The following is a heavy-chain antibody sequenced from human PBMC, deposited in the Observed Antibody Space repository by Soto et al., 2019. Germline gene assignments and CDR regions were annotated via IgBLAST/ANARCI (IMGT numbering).Heavy chain of an antibody. CDR1: GFIFSNAS. Sequence: VGSLRPSCADSGFIFSNASVSWVRQAPGKGLEWVGRIISNTDGGTTDYAAPVQGRFIMSRDDSKNTVYLQMNRLKIEDTAVYYCSTEFVVLYFFDYWGQGTQVTVSS. V-gene: IGHV3-15*01. CDR2: IISNTDGGTT. CDR3: STEFVVLYFFDY. D-gene: IGHD3-10*01. J-gene: IGHJ4*02.